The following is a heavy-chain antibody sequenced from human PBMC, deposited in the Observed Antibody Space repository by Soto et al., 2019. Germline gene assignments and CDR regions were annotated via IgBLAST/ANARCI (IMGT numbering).Heavy chain of an antibody. V-gene: IGHV4-39*07. J-gene: IGHJ4*02. CDR1: GGSITRSTYY. CDR3: ARARRIAAAGTVSFDY. D-gene: IGHD6-13*01. Sequence: SETLSLTCTVSGGSITRSTYYWGWIRQPPGKGLEWIGNIYHSGSTYYNPSLKSRVTISVDKSKNQFSLKLSSVTAADTAVYYCARARRIAAAGTVSFDYWGQGTLVTVSS. CDR2: IYHSGST.